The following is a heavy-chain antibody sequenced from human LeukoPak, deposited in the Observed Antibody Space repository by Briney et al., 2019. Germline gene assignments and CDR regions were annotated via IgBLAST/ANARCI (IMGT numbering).Heavy chain of an antibody. CDR2: ISGSGDTT. Sequence: PGGSLRLSCAASGFTFSSYAMSWVRQAPGGGLEWVSAISGSGDTTYHADSVKGRFTISRVNSENRLSLQMDSLRAEDTAVYFCAKDTTAWWYHRAYMDVWGKGTTVTVSS. CDR1: GFTFSSYA. V-gene: IGHV3-23*01. D-gene: IGHD2-15*01. CDR3: AKDTTAWWYHRAYMDV. J-gene: IGHJ6*03.